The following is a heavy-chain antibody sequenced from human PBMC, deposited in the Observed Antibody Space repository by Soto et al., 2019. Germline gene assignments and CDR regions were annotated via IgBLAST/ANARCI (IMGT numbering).Heavy chain of an antibody. CDR2: ISSSGSTI. CDR3: ASDRYYGSGSYLVDY. V-gene: IGHV3-48*03. J-gene: IGHJ4*02. Sequence: EVQLVESGGGLVQPGGSLRLSCAASGFTFSSYEMNWVRQAPGKGLEWVSYISSSGSTIYYADSVKGRFTISRDNAKNSLYLQMNSLSAEDTAVYYCASDRYYGSGSYLVDYWGQGTLVTVSS. CDR1: GFTFSSYE. D-gene: IGHD3-10*01.